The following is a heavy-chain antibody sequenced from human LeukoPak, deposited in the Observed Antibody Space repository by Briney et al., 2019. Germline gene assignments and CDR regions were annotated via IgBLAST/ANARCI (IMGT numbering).Heavy chain of an antibody. CDR2: ISNDGTTE. V-gene: IGHV3-30-3*01. D-gene: IGHD2-2*01. CDR1: GFNFSPYA. J-gene: IGHJ6*04. CDR3: ATLRDIVVVATTPTDV. Sequence: GGSLRLSCVASGFNFSPYAVHWVRQAPGKGLEWVAIISNDGTTEPYTDSVKGRFTISRDNFKNTLYLQMNGLRLEDTAVYYCATLRDIVVVATTPTDVWGKGTTVIVSS.